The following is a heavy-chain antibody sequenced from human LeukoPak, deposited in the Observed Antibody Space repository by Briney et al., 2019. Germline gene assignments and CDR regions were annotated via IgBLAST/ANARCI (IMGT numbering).Heavy chain of an antibody. CDR3: ARGLARYGNAEYFQH. V-gene: IGHV5-51*01. D-gene: IGHD3-16*01. Sequence: GESLKISCKGSGYSFTSYWIGWVRQMPGKGLEWMGIIYPGDSDTRYSPSFQGQVTISADKSISTAYLQWSSLKASDTAMYYYARGLARYGNAEYFQHWGQGTLVTVSS. CDR1: GYSFTSYW. J-gene: IGHJ1*01. CDR2: IYPGDSDT.